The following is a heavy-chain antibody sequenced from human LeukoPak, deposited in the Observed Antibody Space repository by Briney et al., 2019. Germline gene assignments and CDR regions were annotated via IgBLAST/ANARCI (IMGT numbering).Heavy chain of an antibody. CDR2: IYYSGRT. Sequence: PSETLSLTCTVSGDSISNTNYYWGWIRQPPGKGLECIGSIYYSGRTYHNPSLKSRVTISVDTSKNQFSLRLSSVTAADTAFYFCANSGSNYEAVSWGQGTLVTVSS. D-gene: IGHD5-18*01. V-gene: IGHV4-39*07. J-gene: IGHJ5*02. CDR3: ANSGSNYEAVS. CDR1: GDSISNTNYY.